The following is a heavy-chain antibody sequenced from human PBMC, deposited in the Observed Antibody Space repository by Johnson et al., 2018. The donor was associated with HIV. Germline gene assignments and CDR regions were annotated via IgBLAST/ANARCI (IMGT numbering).Heavy chain of an antibody. CDR1: GSLFSSYA. J-gene: IGHJ3*02. Sequence: QVQLVESGGGVVRPGTSLRLSCAASGSLFSSYAMHWVRQAPGKGLEWVTLIWNDGSNKYYADSVKGRFTISRDNSKNTLYLQMNSLRAGDTAVYYCARVMYGGSSKSAAFDIWGQGTMVTVSS. D-gene: IGHD1-26*01. CDR2: IWNDGSNK. CDR3: ARVMYGGSSKSAAFDI. V-gene: IGHV3-33*01.